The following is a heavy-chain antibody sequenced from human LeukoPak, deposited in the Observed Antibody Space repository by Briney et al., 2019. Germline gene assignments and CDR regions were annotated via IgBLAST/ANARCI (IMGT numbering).Heavy chain of an antibody. J-gene: IGHJ4*02. D-gene: IGHD5-12*01. CDR2: IYYSGST. Sequence: PSETLSLTCTVSGGSISSYYWSWIRQPPGKGLEWIGYIYYSGSTNYNPSLKSRVTISVDTSKNQFSLKLSSVTAADTAVYYCARAYSGYDYFDYWGQGTLVTVSS. V-gene: IGHV4-59*01. CDR3: ARAYSGYDYFDY. CDR1: GGSISSYY.